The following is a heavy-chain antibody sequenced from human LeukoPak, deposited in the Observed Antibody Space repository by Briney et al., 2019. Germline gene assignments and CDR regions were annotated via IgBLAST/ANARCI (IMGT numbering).Heavy chain of an antibody. J-gene: IGHJ4*02. CDR3: ARDAGGAFGNYVNYFDY. D-gene: IGHD4-11*01. CDR2: IWYDGTNI. V-gene: IGHV3-33*01. CDR1: GLILSSYG. Sequence: GTSLRLSCAASGLILSSYGIHWVRQAPGKGLEWVAVIWYDGTNIYYGDSVKGRFSISRDNPKNTVYLQMDSLRAEDTAVYYCARDAGGAFGNYVNYFDYWGQGTLVTVSS.